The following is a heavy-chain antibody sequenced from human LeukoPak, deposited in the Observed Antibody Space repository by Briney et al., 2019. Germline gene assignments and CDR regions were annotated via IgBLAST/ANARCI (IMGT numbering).Heavy chain of an antibody. D-gene: IGHD6-19*01. CDR3: ARSSSGSPLPDY. J-gene: IGHJ4*02. CDR1: GYTFTGYY. Sequence: ASVKVSCKASGYTFTGYYMHWVRQAPGQGLEWMGWINPNSGGTNYAQKFQGRVTMTRDTSISTACMELSRLRSDDTAVYYCARSSSGSPLPDYWGQGTLVTVSS. V-gene: IGHV1-2*02. CDR2: INPNSGGT.